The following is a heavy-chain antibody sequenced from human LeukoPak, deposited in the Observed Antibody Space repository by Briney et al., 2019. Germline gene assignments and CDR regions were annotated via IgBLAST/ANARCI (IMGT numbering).Heavy chain of an antibody. CDR3: ATVVDESDIDN. Sequence: SETLPLTCSVSGGSMNSDYYCWIRQSPGMGLEWIGYFKYDGNTGYNPSLKSRATVSKDTSKNQFSLKVNFVTAADTAVYYCATVVDESDIDNWGQGTLVTVSS. CDR2: FKYDGNT. J-gene: IGHJ4*02. CDR1: GGSMNSDY. V-gene: IGHV4-59*01. D-gene: IGHD2-21*02.